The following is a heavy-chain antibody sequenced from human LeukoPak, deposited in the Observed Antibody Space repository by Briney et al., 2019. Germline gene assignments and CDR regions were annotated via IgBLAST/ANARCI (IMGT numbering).Heavy chain of an antibody. CDR1: GGSISSGGYY. CDR3: TRDRGQWLVDY. Sequence: SETLSLTCTVSGGSISSGGYYWSWIRQPPGKGLEWIGCIYHSGSTYYNPSLKSRVTISADTSKNQFSLKLSSVTAADTAVYYCTRDRGQWLVDYWGQGTLVTVSS. CDR2: IYHSGST. V-gene: IGHV4-30-2*01. D-gene: IGHD6-19*01. J-gene: IGHJ4*02.